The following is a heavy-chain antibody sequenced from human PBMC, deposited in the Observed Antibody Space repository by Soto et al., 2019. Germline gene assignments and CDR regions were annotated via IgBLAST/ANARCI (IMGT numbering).Heavy chain of an antibody. J-gene: IGHJ6*03. Sequence: SETLSLTCTVSGGSISSYYWSWIRQPPGKGLEWIGYIYYSGSTNYNPSLKSRVTISVDTSKNQFSLKLSSVTAADTAVYYCARTPLGSGWYYYYYMDVWGKGTTVTVSS. CDR2: IYYSGST. V-gene: IGHV4-59*08. D-gene: IGHD6-19*01. CDR1: GGSISSYY. CDR3: ARTPLGSGWYYYYYMDV.